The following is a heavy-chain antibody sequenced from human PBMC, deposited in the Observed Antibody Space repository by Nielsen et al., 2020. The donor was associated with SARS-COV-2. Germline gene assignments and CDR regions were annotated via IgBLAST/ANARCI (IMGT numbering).Heavy chain of an antibody. CDR1: GFTFSSYW. CDR3: AVEMATNFDY. D-gene: IGHD5-24*01. Sequence: GGSLRLSCAASGFTFSSYWMSWVRQAPGKGLEWVGRIKSKTDGGTTDYAAPVKGRFTISRDDSKNTLYLQMNSLKTEDTAVYYCAVEMATNFDYWGQGTLVTVSS. CDR2: IKSKTDGGTT. V-gene: IGHV3-15*01. J-gene: IGHJ4*02.